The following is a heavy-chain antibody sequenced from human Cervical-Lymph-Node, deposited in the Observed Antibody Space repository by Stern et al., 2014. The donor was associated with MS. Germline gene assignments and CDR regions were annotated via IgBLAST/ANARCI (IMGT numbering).Heavy chain of an antibody. V-gene: IGHV4-61*02. Sequence: QVQLVESGPGLVKPLQTLSLTCTVSGGSISSSGYYWSWIRQPADKGLEWIGRIHDSGSTYYNPSLKSRVTISMDTAKNPFSLKLPSVTAADTAVYYCATTRWDLFTWNWFDPWGQGTLVTVSS. CDR2: IHDSGST. CDR1: GGSISSSGYY. CDR3: ATTRWDLFTWNWFDP. D-gene: IGHD1-26*01. J-gene: IGHJ5*02.